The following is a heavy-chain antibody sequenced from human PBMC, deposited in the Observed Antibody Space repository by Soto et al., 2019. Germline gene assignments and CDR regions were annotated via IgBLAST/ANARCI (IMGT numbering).Heavy chain of an antibody. D-gene: IGHD2-8*01. J-gene: IGHJ4*02. CDR1: GFTFSSYS. V-gene: IGHV3-48*02. CDR3: ARDNCTNGVCYTYYFDY. Sequence: GGSLRLSCAASGFTFSSYSMNWVRQAPGKGLEWVSYISSSSSTIYYADSVKGRFTISRDNAKNSLYLQMNSLRDEDTAVYYCARDNCTNGVCYTYYFDYWGQGTLVTVSS. CDR2: ISSSSSTI.